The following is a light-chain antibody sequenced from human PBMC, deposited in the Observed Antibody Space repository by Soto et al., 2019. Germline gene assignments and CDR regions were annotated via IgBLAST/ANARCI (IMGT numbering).Light chain of an antibody. Sequence: DIVMTQSPDSLAVSLGERATINCKSSQIILYSSNKKIYIAWYQYKPGQATELLVFMASTRESGVPDRFSGSGSGTDITLTISSLQAEDVAVYYCQQYYNTPPAFGGGTKVDIK. CDR3: QQYYNTPPA. CDR2: MAS. CDR1: QIILYSSNKKIY. J-gene: IGKJ4*01. V-gene: IGKV4-1*01.